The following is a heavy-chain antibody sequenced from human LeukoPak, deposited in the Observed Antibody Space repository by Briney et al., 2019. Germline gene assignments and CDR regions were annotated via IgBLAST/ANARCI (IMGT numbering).Heavy chain of an antibody. CDR3: GGDKAPPYDYDSSGIFDY. V-gene: IGHV3-33*08. D-gene: IGHD3-22*01. CDR2: IRYDGSNK. CDR1: GFTFSSYG. Sequence: GGSLRLSCAASGFTFSSYGMHWVRQAPGKGLEWVALIRYDGSNKYYADPVKGRFTISRDNSKNTLYLQMNSLRAEETAVYYCGGDKAPPYDYDSSGIFDYWGQGTLVTVSS. J-gene: IGHJ4*02.